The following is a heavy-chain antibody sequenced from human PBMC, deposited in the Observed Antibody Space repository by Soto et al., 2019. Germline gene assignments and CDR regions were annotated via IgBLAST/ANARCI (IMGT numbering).Heavy chain of an antibody. CDR2: IHYSGST. D-gene: IGHD3-10*01. CDR1: GGSVSSGSHC. Sequence: PSETLSLTCTVSGGSVSSGSHCWSWIRQPPGKGLAWIGYIHYSGSTNYNPSLKRRVIISVDTSKNQFSLKLSSVTAADTAMYYCARGYYGSGSGGYYFDYWGQGTLVTVSS. J-gene: IGHJ4*02. V-gene: IGHV4-61*01. CDR3: ARGYYGSGSGGYYFDY.